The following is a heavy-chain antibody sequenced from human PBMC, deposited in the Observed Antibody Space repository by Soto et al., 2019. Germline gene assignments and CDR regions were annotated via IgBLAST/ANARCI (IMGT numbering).Heavy chain of an antibody. V-gene: IGHV2-70*19. CDR3: VRTHGGYTAYYGMDV. CDR2: VRWDDEK. CDR1: GFSLNTGGMC. J-gene: IGHJ6*02. Sequence: SGPTLVNPSQTLTLTCTFSGFSLNTGGMCLSWVRQSTGKALEWLAVVRWDDEKHFSTSLRNRISVSKDASGDRVVLTMANMDPADSGTYYCVRTHGGYTAYYGMDVWGPGTTVTVSS. D-gene: IGHD5-12*01.